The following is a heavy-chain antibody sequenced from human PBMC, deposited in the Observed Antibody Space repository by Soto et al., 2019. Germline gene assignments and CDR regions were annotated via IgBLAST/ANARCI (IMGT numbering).Heavy chain of an antibody. V-gene: IGHV4-30-4*01. CDR1: DGSISSCDYY. J-gene: IGHJ4*02. D-gene: IGHD3-22*01. CDR2: IYYSGST. Sequence: PSETLSLTCTVSDGSISSCDYYWSWIRQPPGKGLEWIGYIYYSGSTYYNPSLKSRVTISVDTSKNQFSLKLSSVTAADTAVYYCARGGDYDSSGYYLESAQYYFDYWGQGISVTVSS. CDR3: ARGGDYDSSGYYLESAQYYFDY.